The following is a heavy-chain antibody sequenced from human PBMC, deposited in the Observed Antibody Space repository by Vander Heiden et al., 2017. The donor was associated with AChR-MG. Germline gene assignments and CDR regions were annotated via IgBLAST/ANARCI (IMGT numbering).Heavy chain of an antibody. J-gene: IGHJ6*03. V-gene: IGHV3-21*01. CDR1: RFTFSSYS. CDR3: AGESGYNWNRDYYYYMDV. CDR2: ISSSSSYI. D-gene: IGHD1-20*01. Sequence: EVQLVESGGGLVKPGGSLRLSCSASRFTFSSYSMNWVRQAPGKGLEWVSSISSSSSYIYYADSVKGRFTISRDNAKNSLYLQMNSLRAEDTAVYYCAGESGYNWNRDYYYYMDVWGKGTTVTVSS.